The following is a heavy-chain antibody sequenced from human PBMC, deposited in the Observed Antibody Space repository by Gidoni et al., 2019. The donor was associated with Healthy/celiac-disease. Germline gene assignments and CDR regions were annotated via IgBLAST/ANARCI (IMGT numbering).Heavy chain of an antibody. D-gene: IGHD3-10*01. Sequence: QVQLVESGGGVVQPGRSLRLSCAASGFTFSSYGMHWVRQAPGKGLEWVAVIWYDGSNKYYADSVKGRFTISRDNSKNTLYLQMNSLRAEDTAVYYCARSGSGTHRGYFDYWGQGTLVTVSS. CDR2: IWYDGSNK. CDR1: GFTFSSYG. CDR3: ARSGSGTHRGYFDY. J-gene: IGHJ4*02. V-gene: IGHV3-33*01.